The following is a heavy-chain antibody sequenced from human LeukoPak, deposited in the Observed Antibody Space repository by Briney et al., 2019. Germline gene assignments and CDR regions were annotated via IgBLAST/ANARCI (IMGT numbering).Heavy chain of an antibody. D-gene: IGHD5-12*01. V-gene: IGHV4-31*03. CDR2: IYYSGST. CDR3: ARVSRIVATIYFDY. J-gene: IGHJ4*02. CDR1: GGSISSGGYY. Sequence: SETLALTCTVSGGSISSGGYYWSWIRQHPGKGLEWIGYIYYSGSTYYNPSLKSRVTISVDTSKNQFSLKLSSVTAADTAVYYCARVSRIVATIYFDYWGQGTLVTVSS.